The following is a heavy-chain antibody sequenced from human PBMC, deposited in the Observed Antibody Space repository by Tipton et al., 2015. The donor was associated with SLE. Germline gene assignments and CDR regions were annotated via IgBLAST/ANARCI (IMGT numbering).Heavy chain of an antibody. J-gene: IGHJ4*02. Sequence: TLSLTCTVSNGSISGHYWSWIRQTPGKGLEWMGYIYYGRANYNPSLKSRVTISADTSKNQFSLRLSSVTAADTAVYYCAREAGDGMTTVDFDYWGQGTLVTVSS. CDR3: AREAGDGMTTVDFDY. CDR2: IYYGRA. CDR1: NGSISGHY. V-gene: IGHV4-59*11. D-gene: IGHD4-11*01.